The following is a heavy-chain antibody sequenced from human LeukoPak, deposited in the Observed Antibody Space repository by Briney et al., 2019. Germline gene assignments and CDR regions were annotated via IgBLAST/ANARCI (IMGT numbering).Heavy chain of an antibody. CDR1: GGSISSGGYS. CDR3: ARHYDILTGHNWFDP. Sequence: PSETLSLTCAVSGGSISSGGYSWSWIRQPPGKGLEWIGYIYHSGSTYYNPSPKSRVTISADRSKNQFSLKLSSVTAVDTAVYYCARHYDILTGHNWFDPWGQGTLVTVSS. D-gene: IGHD3-9*01. J-gene: IGHJ5*02. CDR2: IYHSGST. V-gene: IGHV4-30-2*01.